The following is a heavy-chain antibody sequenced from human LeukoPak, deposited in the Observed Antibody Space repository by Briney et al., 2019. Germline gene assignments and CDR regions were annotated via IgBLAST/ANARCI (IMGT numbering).Heavy chain of an antibody. CDR1: GFTFSDYW. V-gene: IGHV3-74*01. J-gene: IGHJ4*02. D-gene: IGHD3-16*01. Sequence: PGGSLRLSCVAAGFTFSDYWMHWVRQVPGKGLVWVSRINGDGSSTSYADSVKGRFTISRDNAKNTVYLQMNSLRTEDTAVYYCARGRRYAYDNWGQGTLVTVSS. CDR3: ARGRRYAYDN. CDR2: INGDGSST.